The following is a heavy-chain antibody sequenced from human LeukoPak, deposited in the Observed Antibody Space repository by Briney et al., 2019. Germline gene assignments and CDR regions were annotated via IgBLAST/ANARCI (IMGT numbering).Heavy chain of an antibody. CDR3: AKDSRDGYNWRYFDY. V-gene: IGHV3-9*01. CDR1: GFTFDDYA. CDR2: ISWNSGSI. D-gene: IGHD5-24*01. J-gene: IGHJ4*02. Sequence: GGSLRLSCTASGFTFDDYAMHWVRQARGKGLEWVSGISWNSGSIGYADSVKGRFTISRDNAKNSLYLQMNSLRAEDTALYYCAKDSRDGYNWRYFDYWGQGTLVTVSS.